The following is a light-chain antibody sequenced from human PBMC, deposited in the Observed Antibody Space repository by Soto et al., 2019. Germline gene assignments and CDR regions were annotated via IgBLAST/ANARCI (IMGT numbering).Light chain of an antibody. CDR2: GAS. CDR1: QSVSSN. V-gene: IGKV3-15*01. CDR3: QQYNNWPSLFT. Sequence: EIVMTQSPATLSVSPGERATLSCRASQSVSSNLAWYQQKPGQAPRLLIYGASTRATGIPARFSGSGSGTEFTLTISSLQSEDFAVYYCQQYNNWPSLFTFGPGNKVDIK. J-gene: IGKJ3*01.